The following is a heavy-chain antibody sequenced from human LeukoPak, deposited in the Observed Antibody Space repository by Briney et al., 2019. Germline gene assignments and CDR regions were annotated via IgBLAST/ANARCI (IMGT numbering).Heavy chain of an antibody. CDR1: GGSLSGFY. CDR2: TYSDGST. CDR3: ARDVVAVPGSDNWFDP. Sequence: SETLSLTCTVSGGSLSGFYWSWIRQSPRLGLEWIGLTYSDGSTMYNPSLTSRVTISVDTSKNQISLRLTSVTAADTAIYYCARDVVAVPGSDNWFDPWGQGTLVTVFS. D-gene: IGHD6-19*01. J-gene: IGHJ5*02. V-gene: IGHV4-59*01.